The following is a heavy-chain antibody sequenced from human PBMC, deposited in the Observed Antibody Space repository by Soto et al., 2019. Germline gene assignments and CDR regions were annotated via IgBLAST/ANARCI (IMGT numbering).Heavy chain of an antibody. CDR3: ARAGSGSYYAYFQH. J-gene: IGHJ1*01. Sequence: PSETLSLTCAVYGGSFSGYYWSWIRQPPGKGLEWIGEINHSGSTNYNPSLKSRVTISVDTSKNQFSLKLSSVTAADTAVYYCARAGSGSYYAYFQHWGQGTLVTV. V-gene: IGHV4-34*01. CDR1: GGSFSGYY. CDR2: INHSGST. D-gene: IGHD1-26*01.